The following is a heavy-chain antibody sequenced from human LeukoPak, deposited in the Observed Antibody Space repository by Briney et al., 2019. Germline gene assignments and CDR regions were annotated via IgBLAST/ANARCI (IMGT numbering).Heavy chain of an antibody. D-gene: IGHD6-19*01. CDR2: ISAYNGNT. V-gene: IGHV1-18*01. Sequence: GASVKVSCKASGYTFTSYGISWVRQAPGQGLEWMGWISAYNGNTNYAQKLQGRVTMTTDTSTSTAYMELRSLRSDDTAVYYCARAQGRIAVAGTFDYWGQGTLVTVSS. J-gene: IGHJ4*02. CDR3: ARAQGRIAVAGTFDY. CDR1: GYTFTSYG.